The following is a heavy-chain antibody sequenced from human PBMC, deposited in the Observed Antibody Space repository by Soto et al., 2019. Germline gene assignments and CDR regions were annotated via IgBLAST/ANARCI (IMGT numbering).Heavy chain of an antibody. D-gene: IGHD4-4*01. CDR2: INAGNGNT. Sequence: PSVKVSCKASGNTVPNYAIHWVRHAPGQRLEWMGWINAGNGNTKYSQKFQGRVTITRDTSASTAYMELSSLRSEDTAVYYCASSYSNYALIDYYYYGMDVWGQGTTVTVSS. CDR3: ASSYSNYALIDYYYYGMDV. V-gene: IGHV1-3*01. J-gene: IGHJ6*02. CDR1: GNTVPNYA.